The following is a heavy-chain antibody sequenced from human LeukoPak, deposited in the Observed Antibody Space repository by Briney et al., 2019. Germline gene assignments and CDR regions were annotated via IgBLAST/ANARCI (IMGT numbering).Heavy chain of an antibody. Sequence: SETLSLTCAVYGGSFSGYYWSWIRQPPGKGLEWIGEINHSGSTNYNPSLKSRVTISVDTSKNQFSLKLSSVTAADTAVYYCASDSSGYCSYWGQGTLVTVSS. J-gene: IGHJ4*02. CDR1: GGSFSGYY. CDR3: ASDSSGYCSY. V-gene: IGHV4-34*01. CDR2: INHSGST. D-gene: IGHD3-22*01.